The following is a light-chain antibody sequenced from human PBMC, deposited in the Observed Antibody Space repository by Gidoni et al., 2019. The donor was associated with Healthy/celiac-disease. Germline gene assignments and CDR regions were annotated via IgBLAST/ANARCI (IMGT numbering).Light chain of an antibody. Sequence: IVLTQSPATLSLSPGERATLSCRASQSFSSYLAWYQQKPGQAPRLLIYDASNRATGIPARFSGSGSGTDFTLTISSLEPEDFAVYYCQQRSNWRGTFGGGTKVEIK. CDR2: DAS. V-gene: IGKV3-11*01. CDR1: QSFSSY. J-gene: IGKJ4*01. CDR3: QQRSNWRGT.